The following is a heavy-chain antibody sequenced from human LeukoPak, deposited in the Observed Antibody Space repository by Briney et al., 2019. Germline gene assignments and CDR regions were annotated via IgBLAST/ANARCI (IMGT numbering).Heavy chain of an antibody. Sequence: GGSLRLSCAASGFTFSSYWMSWVRQAPGKGLEWVANIKQDGSEKYYVDSVKGRFTISRDNAKNSLSLQMNSLRAEDTAVYYCARDQGSGRYPIDYWGQGTLVTVSS. D-gene: IGHD6-19*01. V-gene: IGHV3-7*01. CDR2: IKQDGSEK. J-gene: IGHJ4*02. CDR3: ARDQGSGRYPIDY. CDR1: GFTFSSYW.